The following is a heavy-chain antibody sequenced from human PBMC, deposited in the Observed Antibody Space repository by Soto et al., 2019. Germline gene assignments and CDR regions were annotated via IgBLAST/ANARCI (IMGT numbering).Heavy chain of an antibody. D-gene: IGHD2-2*03. CDR3: ASGYCSSTSCPKGFDP. V-gene: IGHV3-11*01. CDR2: ISSSGSTI. Sequence: PGGSLRLSCAASGFTFSDYYMSWIRQAPGKGLEWVSYISSSGSTIYYADSVKGRFTISRDNAKNSLYLQMNSLRAEDTAVYYCASGYCSSTSCPKGFDPWGQGTLVTVSS. J-gene: IGHJ5*02. CDR1: GFTFSDYY.